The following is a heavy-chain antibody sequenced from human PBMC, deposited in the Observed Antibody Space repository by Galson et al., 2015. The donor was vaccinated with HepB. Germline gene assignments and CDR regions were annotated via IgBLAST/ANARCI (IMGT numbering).Heavy chain of an antibody. CDR3: AREIVGARGGMDV. CDR1: GSISSGGYY. CDR2: IYYSGST. J-gene: IGHJ6*02. Sequence: GSISSGGYYWSWIRQHPGKGLEWIGYIYYSGSTYYNPSLKSRVTISVDTSKNQFSLKLSSVTAADTAVYYCAREIVGARGGMDVWGQGTTVTVSS. V-gene: IGHV4-31*02. D-gene: IGHD1-26*01.